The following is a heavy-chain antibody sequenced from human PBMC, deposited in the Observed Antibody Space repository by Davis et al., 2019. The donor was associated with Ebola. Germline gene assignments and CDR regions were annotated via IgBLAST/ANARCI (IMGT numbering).Heavy chain of an antibody. J-gene: IGHJ4*02. Sequence: MPSETLSLTCAVYGGSFSGYYWSWIRQPPGKGLEWIGEINHSGSTNYNPSLKSRVTISVDTSKNQFSLKLSSVAAADTAVYYCARGSGLHYGSGKYYFDYWGQGTLVTVSS. V-gene: IGHV4-34*01. CDR2: INHSGST. CDR3: ARGSGLHYGSGKYYFDY. CDR1: GGSFSGYY. D-gene: IGHD3-10*01.